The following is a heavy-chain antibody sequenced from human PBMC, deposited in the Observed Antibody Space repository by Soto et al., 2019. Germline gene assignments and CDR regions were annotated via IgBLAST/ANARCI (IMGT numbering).Heavy chain of an antibody. CDR3: ARHFSVDYFDY. CDR1: GDSITTSGHL. V-gene: IGHV4-39*01. J-gene: IGHJ4*02. CDR2: ISYSGTT. Sequence: SETLSLTCTVSGDSITTSGHLWGWIRQPPGKGLEWIGTISYSGTTIYNPSLKSRTTISVDSSKNQFSLSLVSVTAADTAVYYCARHFSVDYFDYWGQGALVTVSS.